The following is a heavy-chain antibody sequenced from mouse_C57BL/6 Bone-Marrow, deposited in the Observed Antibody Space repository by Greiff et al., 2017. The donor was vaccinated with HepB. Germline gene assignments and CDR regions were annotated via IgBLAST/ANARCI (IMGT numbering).Heavy chain of an antibody. CDR3: ARGIGHYYGSRPYYYAMDY. CDR1: GFSINSDCY. CDR2: TFYSGIT. V-gene: IGHV3-3*01. Sequence: DVKLVESGPSLVRPSQTLSLTCTVTGFSINSDCYWIWIRQFPGNKLEYIGYTFYSGITYYNPSLESRTYITRDTSKNQFSLKLSSVTTEDTATYYCARGIGHYYGSRPYYYAMDYWGQGTSVTVSS. J-gene: IGHJ4*01. D-gene: IGHD1-1*01.